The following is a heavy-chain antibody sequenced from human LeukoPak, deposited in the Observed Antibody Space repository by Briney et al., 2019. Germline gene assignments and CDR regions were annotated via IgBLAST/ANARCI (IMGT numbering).Heavy chain of an antibody. CDR2: IYHSGST. CDR1: GGSISSGGYS. Sequence: SETLSLTCAVSGGSISSGGYSWSWIRQPPGKGLEWIGYIYHSGSTYYNPSLKSRVTISVDRFKNQFSLKLSSVTAADTAVYYCARMGPYCSSTSCYTGDYYYYYGMDVWGQGTTVTVSS. CDR3: ARMGPYCSSTSCYTGDYYYYYGMDV. J-gene: IGHJ6*02. V-gene: IGHV4-30-2*01. D-gene: IGHD2-2*02.